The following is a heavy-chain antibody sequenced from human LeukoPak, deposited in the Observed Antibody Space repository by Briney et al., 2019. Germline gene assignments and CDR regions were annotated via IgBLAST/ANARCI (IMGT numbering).Heavy chain of an antibody. Sequence: GGSLRLSCAASGFTFTSHWMSWVRQAPGKGLEWVARMNLDGSEKYYVDSVKGRFTISRDNAKTSLYLEMNSLRAEDTAVYYCARDATYCTNGVCYTRFDYWGQGTLVTVSS. J-gene: IGHJ4*02. CDR2: MNLDGSEK. CDR3: ARDATYCTNGVCYTRFDY. CDR1: GFTFTSHW. V-gene: IGHV3-7*01. D-gene: IGHD2-8*01.